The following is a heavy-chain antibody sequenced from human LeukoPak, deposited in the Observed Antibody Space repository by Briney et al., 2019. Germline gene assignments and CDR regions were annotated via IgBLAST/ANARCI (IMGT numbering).Heavy chain of an antibody. CDR3: ARVVDGGYFDY. Sequence: PSASLSLTCTVSSGSISTSNYYWGWVRQPPVKALAWIGNIVYSGSIYYSPSLKSRATISLDTSRNQFSLKLNSVTAADTAVYYCARVVDGGYFDYWGQGTLVTVSS. CDR1: SGSISTSNYY. V-gene: IGHV4-39*07. CDR2: IVYSGSI. D-gene: IGHD2-21*01. J-gene: IGHJ4*02.